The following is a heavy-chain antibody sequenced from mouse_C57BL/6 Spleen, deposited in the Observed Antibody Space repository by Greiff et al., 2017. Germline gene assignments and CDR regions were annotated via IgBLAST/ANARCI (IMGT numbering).Heavy chain of an antibody. CDR3: ARGGTVRYFDV. Sequence: VKLEESGPELVKPGASVKLSCKASGYTFTSYDITWVKQRPGQGLEWIGCIYPRDGSTKYNETFKGKAALTVDTTSSTAYMELHSLTSEDAAVYFCARGGTVRYFDVWGTGTTVTVSS. CDR1: GYTFTSYD. CDR2: IYPRDGST. V-gene: IGHV1-85*01. J-gene: IGHJ1*03. D-gene: IGHD1-1*01.